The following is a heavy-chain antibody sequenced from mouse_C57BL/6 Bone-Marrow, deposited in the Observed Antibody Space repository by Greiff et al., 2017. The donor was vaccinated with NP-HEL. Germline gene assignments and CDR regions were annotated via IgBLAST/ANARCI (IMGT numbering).Heavy chain of an antibody. CDR3: ASYYGSSYEAWFAY. D-gene: IGHD1-1*01. J-gene: IGHJ3*01. Sequence: VQLQQSGAELARPGASVKLSCKASGYTFTSYGISWVKQRTGQGLEWIGEIYPRSGNTYYNEKFKCKATLTADKSSSTAYMERRSLTSEDSAVYFCASYYGSSYEAWFAYWGQGTLVTVSA. V-gene: IGHV1-81*01. CDR2: IYPRSGNT. CDR1: GYTFTSYG.